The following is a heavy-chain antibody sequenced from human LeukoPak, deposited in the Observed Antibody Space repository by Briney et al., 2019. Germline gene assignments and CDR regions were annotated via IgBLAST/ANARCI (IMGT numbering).Heavy chain of an antibody. Sequence: SETLSLTCAVYGGSFSGYYWSWIRQPPGKGLEWIGEVNHSGSANYNPSLKSRVTISVDTSKNQFSLKLSSVTAADTAVYYCARGTRGYSYGNYYYMDVWGKGPRSPSP. CDR1: GGSFSGYY. D-gene: IGHD5-18*01. CDR2: VNHSGSA. CDR3: ARGTRGYSYGNYYYMDV. J-gene: IGHJ6*03. V-gene: IGHV4-34*01.